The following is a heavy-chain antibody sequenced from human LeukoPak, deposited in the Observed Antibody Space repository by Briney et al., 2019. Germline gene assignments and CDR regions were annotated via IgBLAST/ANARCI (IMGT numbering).Heavy chain of an antibody. V-gene: IGHV3-30*03. CDR3: ARSGYSNFDY. J-gene: IGHJ4*02. Sequence: GGSLRLSCAASGFTFSSYGMHWVRQAPGKGLEWVAVISYDGSNKYYADSVKGRFTISRDNSKNTLYLQMNSLRAEDTAVYYCARSGYSNFDYWGQGTLVTVSS. CDR2: ISYDGSNK. D-gene: IGHD3-3*01. CDR1: GFTFSSYG.